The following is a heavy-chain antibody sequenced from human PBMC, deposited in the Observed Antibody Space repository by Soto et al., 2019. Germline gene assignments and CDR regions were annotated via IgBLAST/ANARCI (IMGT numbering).Heavy chain of an antibody. CDR1: GYMFTTYG. Sequence: QVQLVQSGGEMKKPGASVKVSCKASGYMFTTYGMSWVRQAPGQGLEWMGWISAYNGNTNYAQNLQGRVAMTTDTSTGTAYMELRSLRSDDTAVYFCARDGGFHAFDIWGQGKMVTVSS. J-gene: IGHJ3*02. D-gene: IGHD2-15*01. CDR3: ARDGGFHAFDI. CDR2: ISAYNGNT. V-gene: IGHV1-18*01.